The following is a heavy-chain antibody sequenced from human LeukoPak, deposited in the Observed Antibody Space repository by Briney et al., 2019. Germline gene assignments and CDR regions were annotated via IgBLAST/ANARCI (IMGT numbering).Heavy chain of an antibody. CDR1: GFALSGYW. CDR3: ARGEAVAGNDH. D-gene: IGHD6-19*01. V-gene: IGHV3-74*01. CDR2: INGDGYSI. J-gene: IGHJ4*02. Sequence: GGSLRLSCAASGFALSGYWMHWVRQAPGKGLVWLSRINGDGYSISYADSVKGRFTISRDNAKKTLYLQMNSLRAEDTAMYYCARGEAVAGNDHWGQGALVTVSS.